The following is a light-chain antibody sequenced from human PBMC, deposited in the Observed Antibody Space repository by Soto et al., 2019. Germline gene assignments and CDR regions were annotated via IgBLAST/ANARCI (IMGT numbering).Light chain of an antibody. Sequence: EIVMTQSPATLSVSSGERVTLSCRASQSVGTKLVWYQHRPGQAPRLLISYASARATGIPVRFSGSGSGTDFTLTIASLQSEDFAVYYCQQSNYWPPTFGQGTKV. J-gene: IGKJ1*01. V-gene: IGKV3-15*01. CDR2: YAS. CDR1: QSVGTK. CDR3: QQSNYWPPT.